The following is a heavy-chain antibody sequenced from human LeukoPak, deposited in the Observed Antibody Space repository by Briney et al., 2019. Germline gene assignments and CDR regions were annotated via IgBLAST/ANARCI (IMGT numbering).Heavy chain of an antibody. V-gene: IGHV4-34*01. CDR2: INHSGST. Sequence: KSSETLSLTCAVYGGSFSGYYWSWIRQPPGKGLEWIGAINHSGSTNYNPSLKSRVTISVDTSKNQFSLKLSSVTAADTAVYYCASGRYYYDSSGYYSFDYWGQGTLVTVSS. CDR3: ASGRYYYDSSGYYSFDY. D-gene: IGHD3-22*01. CDR1: GGSFSGYY. J-gene: IGHJ4*02.